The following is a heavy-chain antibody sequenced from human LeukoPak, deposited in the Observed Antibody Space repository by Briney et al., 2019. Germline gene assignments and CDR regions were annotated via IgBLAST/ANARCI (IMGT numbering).Heavy chain of an antibody. J-gene: IGHJ4*02. CDR2: IRSKANSYAT. V-gene: IGHV3-73*01. CDR1: GFTFSGSA. D-gene: IGHD3-3*02. Sequence: GGSLKLSCAASGFTFSGSAMHWVRQASGKGLEWAGRIRSKANSYATAYAASVKGRFTISRDDSKNTAYLQMNSLKTEDTAVYYCTIFLSLGMPPYWGQGTLVTVSS. CDR3: TIFLSLGMPPY.